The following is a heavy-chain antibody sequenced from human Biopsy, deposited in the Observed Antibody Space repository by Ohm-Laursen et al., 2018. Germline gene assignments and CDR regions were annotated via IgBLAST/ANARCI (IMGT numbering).Heavy chain of an antibody. CDR1: GYTFSLYR. Sequence: ASVKVSCKASGYTFSLYRIHWVRQAPGQGLEWMGWIDPDSGRTSFGQNFQGRVTMTSDTSTGTAYLELTRLRSDDTAVYYCARDPYCSGGNCYSPLDHWGQGTLVTVSA. CDR3: ARDPYCSGGNCYSPLDH. D-gene: IGHD2-15*01. CDR2: IDPDSGRT. V-gene: IGHV1-2*02. J-gene: IGHJ4*02.